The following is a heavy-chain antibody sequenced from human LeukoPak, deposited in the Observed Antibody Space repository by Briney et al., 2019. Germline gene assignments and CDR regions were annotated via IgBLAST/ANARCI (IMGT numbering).Heavy chain of an antibody. CDR3: ATLYSLPPNYYDSSGYFNWFDP. J-gene: IGHJ5*02. D-gene: IGHD3-22*01. V-gene: IGHV1-24*01. CDR2: FDPEDGET. CDR1: GYTLTELS. Sequence: ASVKVSCKVSGYTLTELSMHWVRQAPGKGLEWMGGFDPEDGETIYAQKFQGRVTMTEDTSTDTAYMELSSLRSEDTAVYYCATLYSLPPNYYDSSGYFNWFDPWGQGTLVTVSS.